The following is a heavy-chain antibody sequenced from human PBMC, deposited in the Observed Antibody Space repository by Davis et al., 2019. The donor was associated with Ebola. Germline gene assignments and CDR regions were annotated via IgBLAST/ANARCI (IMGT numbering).Heavy chain of an antibody. V-gene: IGHV3-66*01. CDR3: AREGIAAAGTDY. Sequence: GESLKISCAASGFTVSNNYMSWVRQAPGKGLEWVSVIYSGGSTYYADSVKGRFTISRDNSKNTLYLQMNSLRAEDTAVYYCAREGIAAAGTDYWGQGTLVTVSS. CDR2: IYSGGST. D-gene: IGHD6-13*01. CDR1: GFTVSNNY. J-gene: IGHJ4*02.